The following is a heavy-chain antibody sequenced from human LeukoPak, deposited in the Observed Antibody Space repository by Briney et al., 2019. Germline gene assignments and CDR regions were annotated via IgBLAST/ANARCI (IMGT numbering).Heavy chain of an antibody. V-gene: IGHV4-59*01. J-gene: IGHJ4*02. CDR3: ARAPSFRGGSYPGWFDY. Sequence: SETLSFTCTVSGGSISGFYWSWLRQPPGLGLEWIVYIYYSGSTNYNPSLKSRVTISVDTSKYQFSLKLSSVTAADTAVYYYARAPSFRGGSYPGWFDYWGQGTLVTVSS. CDR1: GGSISGFY. CDR2: IYYSGST. D-gene: IGHD1-26*01.